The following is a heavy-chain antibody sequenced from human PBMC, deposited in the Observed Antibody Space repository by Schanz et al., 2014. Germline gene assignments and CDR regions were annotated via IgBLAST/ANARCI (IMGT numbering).Heavy chain of an antibody. J-gene: IGHJ4*02. CDR3: ARDRRFFDHDGLYYFDS. D-gene: IGHD3-3*01. CDR1: GYIFINSG. Sequence: QIQLVQSGPEVKKPGATVKVSCKASGYIFINSGISWVRQAPGQGLEWMGWISVYNHNKEDDQKFQGRVTMTTDTSTSTAYMALTDLRSDDSAVYYCARDRRFFDHDGLYYFDSWGQGTLVTVSS. V-gene: IGHV1-18*01. CDR2: ISVYNHNK.